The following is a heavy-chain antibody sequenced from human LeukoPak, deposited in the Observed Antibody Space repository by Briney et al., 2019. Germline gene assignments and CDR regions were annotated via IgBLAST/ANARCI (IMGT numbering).Heavy chain of an antibody. CDR1: GYRFSDYY. CDR2: INPKTGVT. J-gene: IGHJ4*02. D-gene: IGHD3-10*01. V-gene: IGHV1-2*02. Sequence: GASVKVSCMASGYRFSDYYIFWIRQAPGQGLEWVGWINPKTGVTSYAQKFQGRVTVTTDTSISTLYMELHSLTSDDTALYYCARDHISGKDDRNFDYWGQGTLVTVSS. CDR3: ARDHISGKDDRNFDY.